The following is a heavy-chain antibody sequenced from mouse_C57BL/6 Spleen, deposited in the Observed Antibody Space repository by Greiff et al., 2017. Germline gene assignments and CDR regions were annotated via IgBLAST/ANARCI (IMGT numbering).Heavy chain of an antibody. CDR1: GYAFSSSW. V-gene: IGHV1-82*01. CDR3: ARITTVDYYAMDY. CDR2: IYPGDGDT. D-gene: IGHD1-1*01. Sequence: QVQLKQSGPELVKPGASVKISCKASGYAFSSSWMNWVEQRPGKGLEWNGRIYPGDGDTNYNGKFKGKATLTADESSSTAYMQLSSLTSEDSAVYFCARITTVDYYAMDYWGQGTSVTVSS. J-gene: IGHJ4*01.